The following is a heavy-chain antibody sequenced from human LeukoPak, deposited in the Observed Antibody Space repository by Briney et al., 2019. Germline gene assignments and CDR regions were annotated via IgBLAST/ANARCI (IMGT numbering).Heavy chain of an antibody. CDR3: ASVELATTDFDY. J-gene: IGHJ4*02. Sequence: SETLSLTCAVYGGSFSGYYWSWIRQPPGKGLEWIGEISHSGSTTNYNPSLTSRVTISVGTSKNQFSLKLSSVTAADTAVYYCASVELATTDFDYWGQGTLVTVSS. CDR2: ISHSGSTT. CDR1: GGSFSGYY. D-gene: IGHD1-1*01. V-gene: IGHV4-34*01.